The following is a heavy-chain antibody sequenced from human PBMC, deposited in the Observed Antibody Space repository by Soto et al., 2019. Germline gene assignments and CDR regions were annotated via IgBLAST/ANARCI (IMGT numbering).Heavy chain of an antibody. CDR3: SREYSSSGYNWFDP. D-gene: IGHD6-6*01. J-gene: IGHJ5*02. Sequence: QVQLQQWGAGLLKPSETLSLTCAVYGGSFSGYYWSWIRQPPGKGLEWIGEINHSGSTNYNPSLKSRVTISVDTPKNQFSLRLSSVTAADTAVYYCSREYSSSGYNWFDPWGQGTLVTVSS. V-gene: IGHV4-34*01. CDR2: INHSGST. CDR1: GGSFSGYY.